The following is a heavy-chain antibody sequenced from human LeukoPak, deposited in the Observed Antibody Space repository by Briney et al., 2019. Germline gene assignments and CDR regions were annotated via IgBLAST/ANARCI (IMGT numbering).Heavy chain of an antibody. J-gene: IGHJ4*02. CDR2: IYYSGST. CDR1: GGSISSYY. CDR3: ARGGYSSSWYDVGNFDY. V-gene: IGHV4-59*01. Sequence: SETLSLTCTVSGGSISSYYWSWIRQPPGKGLEWIGYIYYSGSTNYNPSLKSRVTISVDTSKNQSSLKLSSVTAADTAVYYCARGGYSSSWYDVGNFDYWGQGTLVTVSS. D-gene: IGHD6-13*01.